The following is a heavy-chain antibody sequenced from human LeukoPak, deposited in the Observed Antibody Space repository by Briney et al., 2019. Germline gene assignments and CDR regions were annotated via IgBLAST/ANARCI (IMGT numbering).Heavy chain of an antibody. Sequence: GGSLRLSCAASGFTFSTYWMTWVRQAPGKGPEWVAHVKEDGSERHYVDSVKGRFTISRDNAKNSLYLQMNSLRAEDTAVYYCSRGMSYHLYWGQGTLVTVST. V-gene: IGHV3-7*04. D-gene: IGHD2-21*01. J-gene: IGHJ4*02. CDR3: SRGMSYHLY. CDR2: VKEDGSER. CDR1: GFTFSTYW.